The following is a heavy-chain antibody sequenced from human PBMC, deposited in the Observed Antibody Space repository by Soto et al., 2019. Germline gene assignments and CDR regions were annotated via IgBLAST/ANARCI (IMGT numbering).Heavy chain of an antibody. CDR1: SAPVSSTTYT. CDR3: ARVWDNDAFDI. CDR2: IDYYGST. D-gene: IGHD1-26*01. Sequence: SETLSLTCTVSSAPVSSTTYTWGWIRQPPGKRLEWIGYIDYYGSTNYNPSLKSRVTISVDTSKKQFSLNLGSVTAADTAIYYCARVWDNDAFDIWGQGTMVTVSS. V-gene: IGHV4-61*01. J-gene: IGHJ3*02.